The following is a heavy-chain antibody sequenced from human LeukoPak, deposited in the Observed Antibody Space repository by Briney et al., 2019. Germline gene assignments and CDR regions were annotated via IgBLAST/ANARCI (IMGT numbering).Heavy chain of an antibody. D-gene: IGHD2-2*03. Sequence: SETLSLTCAVYGGSFSGYYWSWIRQPPGKGLEWIGEINHSGSTNYNPSLKSRVTMSVDTSKNQFSLKLSSVTAAGTAVYYCARDAGYCSSTSCYLNWFDPWGQGTLVTVSS. J-gene: IGHJ5*02. CDR3: ARDAGYCSSTSCYLNWFDP. V-gene: IGHV4-34*01. CDR1: GGSFSGYY. CDR2: INHSGST.